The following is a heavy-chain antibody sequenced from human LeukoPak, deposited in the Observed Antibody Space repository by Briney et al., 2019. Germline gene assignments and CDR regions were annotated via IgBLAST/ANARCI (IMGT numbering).Heavy chain of an antibody. V-gene: IGHV3-21*01. J-gene: IGHJ3*02. D-gene: IGHD3-3*01. Sequence: GGSLRLSCAASGFTFSRYSMNWVRQAPGKGLEWVSSISISSNYIYYADSVKGRLTISRDNAKNSLYLQMNSLRAEDTAVYYCARGSRFGVVGRDAFDIWGQGTMVTVSS. CDR2: ISISSNYI. CDR1: GFTFSRYS. CDR3: ARGSRFGVVGRDAFDI.